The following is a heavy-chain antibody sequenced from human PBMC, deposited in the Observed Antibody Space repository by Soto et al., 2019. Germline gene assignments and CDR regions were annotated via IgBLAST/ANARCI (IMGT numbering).Heavy chain of an antibody. Sequence: QVQLVQSGAEVKKPESSVKVSCKAPGGTFSTYAISWVRQAPGQGLEWMGGIIPMFGTAKYAQRFQDRVTNNEDESTNTVYMELSSLRSEDTAVYFCASGIQLWLRRINNGYSGWGQGTLVTVSS. CDR3: ASGIQLWLRRINNGYSG. CDR1: GGTFSTYA. J-gene: IGHJ4*02. CDR2: IIPMFGTA. V-gene: IGHV1-69*12. D-gene: IGHD5-18*01.